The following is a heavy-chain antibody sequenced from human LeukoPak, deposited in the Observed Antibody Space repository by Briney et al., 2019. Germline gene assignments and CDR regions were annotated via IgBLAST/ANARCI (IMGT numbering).Heavy chain of an antibody. V-gene: IGHV4-61*02. Sequence: SQTLSLTCTVSGGSISSGSYYWSWIRQPAGKGLEWIGRIYTSGSTNYNPSLKSRVTMSVDTSKNQFSLKLSSVTAADTAVYYCARDRVWFGESPFDYWGQGTLVTVSS. CDR3: ARDRVWFGESPFDY. CDR1: GGSISSGSYY. CDR2: IYTSGST. J-gene: IGHJ4*02. D-gene: IGHD3-10*01.